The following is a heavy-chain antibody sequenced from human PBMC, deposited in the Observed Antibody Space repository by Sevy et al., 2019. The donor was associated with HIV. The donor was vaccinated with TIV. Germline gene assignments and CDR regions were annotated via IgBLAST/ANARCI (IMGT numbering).Heavy chain of an antibody. J-gene: IGHJ4*02. CDR3: ARDGAGLRLGELSLYHSYFDY. CDR2: ISYDGSNK. CDR1: GFTFSSYA. Sequence: GGSLRLSCAASGFTFSSYAMPWVRQAPGKGLEWVAVISYDGSNKYYADSVKGRFTISRDNSKNTLYLQMNSLRAEDTAVYYCARDGAGLRLGELSLYHSYFDYWGQGTLVTVSS. D-gene: IGHD3-16*02. V-gene: IGHV3-30-3*01.